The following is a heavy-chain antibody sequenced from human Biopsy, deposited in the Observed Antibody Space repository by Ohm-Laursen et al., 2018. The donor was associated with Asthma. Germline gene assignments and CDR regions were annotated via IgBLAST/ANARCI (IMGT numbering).Heavy chain of an antibody. J-gene: IGHJ5*02. V-gene: IGHV3-33*08. Sequence: SLRLSCAASGFNLSTYGMHWVRQAPGKGLDWVAGIYYAGSRKYYTESVKGRFTISRDNSKNRLYLEMASLRAEDTAVYYCAREKVIESRGFQNWFDPWGQGTLVHVSS. D-gene: IGHD3-16*02. CDR1: GFNLSTYG. CDR3: AREKVIESRGFQNWFDP. CDR2: IYYAGSRK.